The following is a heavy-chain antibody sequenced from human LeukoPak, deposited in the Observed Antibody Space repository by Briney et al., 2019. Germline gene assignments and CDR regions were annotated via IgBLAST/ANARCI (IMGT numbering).Heavy chain of an antibody. J-gene: IGHJ4*02. Sequence: PSETLSLTCTVSGGSISSYYRSWIRQPPGKGLEWIGYIYYSGSTNYNPSLKSRVTISVDTSKNQFSLKLSSVTAADTAVYYCARDRDGYLDYWGQGTLVTVSS. V-gene: IGHV4-59*01. CDR2: IYYSGST. CDR1: GGSISSYY. CDR3: ARDRDGYLDY. D-gene: IGHD5-24*01.